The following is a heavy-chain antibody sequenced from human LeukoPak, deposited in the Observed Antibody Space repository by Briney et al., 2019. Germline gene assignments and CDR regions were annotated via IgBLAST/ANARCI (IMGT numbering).Heavy chain of an antibody. J-gene: IGHJ4*02. Sequence: GGSLRLSCAASGFTFSSYWMSWVRQAPGKGLEWVANIKLDGSEKYYVDSVKSRFTISRDNAKKSLYLQMNSLRDEDTAVYYCARDPTHFRVWDDYDNTRLNYWGQGTLVTVSS. D-gene: IGHD3-22*01. CDR3: ARDPTHFRVWDDYDNTRLNY. V-gene: IGHV3-7*01. CDR1: GFTFSSYW. CDR2: IKLDGSEK.